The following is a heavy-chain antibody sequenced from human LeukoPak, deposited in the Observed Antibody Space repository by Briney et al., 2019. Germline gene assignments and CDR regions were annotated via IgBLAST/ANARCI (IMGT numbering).Heavy chain of an antibody. Sequence: GESLKISCKGSGYNFTSYWIGWVRQMPGKGLEWVGIIYPGDSDTRYSPSFQGQVTISADKSISTAYLQWSSLKASDTAMYYCARLMYYGSGKDAFDIWGQGTMVTVSS. CDR1: GYNFTSYW. J-gene: IGHJ3*02. CDR3: ARLMYYGSGKDAFDI. CDR2: IYPGDSDT. V-gene: IGHV5-51*01. D-gene: IGHD3-10*01.